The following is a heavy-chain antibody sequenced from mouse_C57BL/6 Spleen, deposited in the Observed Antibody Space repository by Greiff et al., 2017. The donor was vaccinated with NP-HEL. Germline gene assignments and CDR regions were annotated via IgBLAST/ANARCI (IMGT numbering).Heavy chain of an antibody. D-gene: IGHD2-12*01. Sequence: VKLQQPGAELVKPGASVKLSCKASGYTFTSYWMQWVKQRPGQGLEWIGEIDPSDSYTNYNQKFKGKATLTVDTSSSTAYMQLSSLTSEDSAVYYCARAGLYDGTWFAYWGQGTLVTVSA. J-gene: IGHJ3*01. CDR1: GYTFTSYW. CDR2: IDPSDSYT. CDR3: ARAGLYDGTWFAY. V-gene: IGHV1-50*01.